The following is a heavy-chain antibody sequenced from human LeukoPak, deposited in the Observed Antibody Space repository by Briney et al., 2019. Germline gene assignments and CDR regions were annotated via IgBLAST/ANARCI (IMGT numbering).Heavy chain of an antibody. CDR2: IYYSGST. CDR1: GGSISSYY. J-gene: IGHJ4*02. Sequence: SETLSLTCTVSGGSISSYYWSWIRQPPGKGLEWIGYIYYSGSTNYNPSLKSRVTISVDTSNNQFSLKLSSVTAADTAAYYCARGGIAVPEYWGQGILVTVSS. CDR3: ARGGIAVPEY. V-gene: IGHV4-59*01. D-gene: IGHD6-19*01.